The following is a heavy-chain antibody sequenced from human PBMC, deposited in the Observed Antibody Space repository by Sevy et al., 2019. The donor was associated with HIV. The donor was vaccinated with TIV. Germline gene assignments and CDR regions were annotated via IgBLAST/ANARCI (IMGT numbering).Heavy chain of an antibody. CDR1: GYTFTGYY. CDR2: INPNSGGT. V-gene: IGHV1-2*02. CDR3: ARGGESGWTYYYYGMDV. Sequence: ASVKVSCKASGYTFTGYYMHWVRQAPGQGLEWMVWINPNSGGTNYAQKFQGRVTMTRDTSISTAYMELSRLRSDDTAVYYCARGGESGWTYYYYGMDVWGQGTTVTVSS. J-gene: IGHJ6*02. D-gene: IGHD6-19*01.